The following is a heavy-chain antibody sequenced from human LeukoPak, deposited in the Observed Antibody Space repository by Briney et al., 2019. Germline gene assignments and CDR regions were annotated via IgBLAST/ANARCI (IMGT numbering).Heavy chain of an antibody. CDR2: ISSSSSYT. D-gene: IGHD3-22*01. CDR1: GFTFSDYY. Sequence: GGSLRLSCAASGFTFSDYYMIWIRQAPGKGLEWVSYISSSSSYTNYADSLKGRFTISRDNAKNSLYLQMNSLRAEDTAVYYCARGYYDSSGYTLFDYWGQGTLVTVSS. V-gene: IGHV3-11*05. CDR3: ARGYYDSSGYTLFDY. J-gene: IGHJ4*02.